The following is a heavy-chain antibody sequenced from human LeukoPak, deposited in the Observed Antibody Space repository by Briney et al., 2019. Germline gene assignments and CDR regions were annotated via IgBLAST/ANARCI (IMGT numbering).Heavy chain of an antibody. V-gene: IGHV5-51*01. D-gene: IGHD2/OR15-2a*01. Sequence: GASLKISCKGSGYSFATYWIGWVRPVPGKGLEWMGIIYPGDSDTRYSPSFQGQVTISADKSISTAYLQWSSLKASDTAMYYCARARVEVLSALGSWGQGTLVTVSS. CDR3: ARARVEVLSALGS. CDR1: GYSFATYW. CDR2: IYPGDSDT. J-gene: IGHJ5*02.